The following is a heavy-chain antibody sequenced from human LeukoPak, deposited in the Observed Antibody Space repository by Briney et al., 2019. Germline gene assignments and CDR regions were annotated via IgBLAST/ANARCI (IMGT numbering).Heavy chain of an antibody. V-gene: IGHV4-59*08. CDR1: GGSISSDC. CDR2: IYYSGST. D-gene: IGHD2-8*01. Sequence: SETLSVTCTVSGGSISSDCWSWIRQPPGKGLEWIGYIYYSGSTNYNPSLKSRVTISVDTSKNQFSLKLSSVTAADTAVYYCACLSSNGRRAFDIWGQGTMVTVSS. J-gene: IGHJ3*02. CDR3: ACLSSNGRRAFDI.